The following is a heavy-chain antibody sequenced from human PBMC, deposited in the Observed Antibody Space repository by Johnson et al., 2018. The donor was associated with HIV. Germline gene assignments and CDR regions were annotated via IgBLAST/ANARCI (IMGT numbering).Heavy chain of an antibody. V-gene: IGHV3-9*01. Sequence: VHLVESGGGLVQPGRSLRLSCTASGFTFDDYAMHWVRQAPGKGLEWVSGISWNSGSIGYADSVKGRFTISRDNAKNSLYLQMNSLRAEDTALYYCAKDTLLESGFYIWGQGTMVTVSS. CDR1: GFTFDDYA. D-gene: IGHD3-3*02. CDR2: ISWNSGSI. CDR3: AKDTLLESGFYI. J-gene: IGHJ3*02.